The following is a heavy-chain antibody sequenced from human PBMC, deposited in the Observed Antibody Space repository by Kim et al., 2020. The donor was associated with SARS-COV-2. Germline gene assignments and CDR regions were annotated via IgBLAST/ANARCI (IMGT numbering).Heavy chain of an antibody. CDR2: INSDGSST. CDR1: GFTFSSYW. J-gene: IGHJ4*02. Sequence: GGSLRLSCAASGFTFSSYWMHWVRQAPGEGLVWVSRINSDGSSTSYANSVKGRFTVSRDNAKNTLYLQMNSLRAEDTAVYYCANNLNFDYWGQGTLVTVSP. CDR3: ANNLNFDY. D-gene: IGHD1-1*01. V-gene: IGHV3-74*01.